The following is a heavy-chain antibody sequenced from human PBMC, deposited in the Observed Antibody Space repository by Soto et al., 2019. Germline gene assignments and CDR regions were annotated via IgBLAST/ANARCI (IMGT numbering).Heavy chain of an antibody. V-gene: IGHV3-23*01. CDR2: ISGSGGST. CDR1: GFTFSSYA. CDR3: AKAYYYGSGSYYRAIDY. J-gene: IGHJ4*02. Sequence: GGSLRLSCAASGFTFSSYAMSWVRQAPGKGLEWVSAISGSGGSTYYGYSVKGRFTISRDNSKNTLYLQMNSLRAEDTAVYYCAKAYYYGSGSYYRAIDYWGQGTLVTVSS. D-gene: IGHD3-10*01.